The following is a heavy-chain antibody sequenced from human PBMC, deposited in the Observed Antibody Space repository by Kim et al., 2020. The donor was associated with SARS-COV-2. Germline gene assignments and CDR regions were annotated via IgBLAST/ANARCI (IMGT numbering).Heavy chain of an antibody. J-gene: IGHJ4*02. CDR2: IHYSGST. CDR3: ARAPRGGSYYYFDY. V-gene: IGHV4-59*01. Sequence: SETLSLTCTVSGGSISSYYWSRIRQPPGKGLEWIGYIHYSGSTNYNPSLKSRVTTSIDTSKNQFSLKLSSVTAADTAVYYCARAPRGGSYYYFDYWGQGTLVTVSS. CDR1: GGSISSYY. D-gene: IGHD1-26*01.